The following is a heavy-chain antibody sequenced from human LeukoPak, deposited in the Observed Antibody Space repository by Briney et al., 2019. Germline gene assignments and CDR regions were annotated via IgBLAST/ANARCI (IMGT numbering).Heavy chain of an antibody. CDR2: ISSSSSYI. CDR1: GFTFSSYS. V-gene: IGHV3-21*01. CDR3: ARDNTPFRSVGSSCSLDV. D-gene: IGHD6-13*01. Sequence: GGSLRLSCAASGFTFSSYSMNWVRQAPGKGLEWVSSISSSSSYIYYAYSVKGRFTISRDNAKNSLYLQMNRLRAEDTAVYYCARDNTPFRSVGSSCSLDVWGKGTTVTVSS. J-gene: IGHJ6*04.